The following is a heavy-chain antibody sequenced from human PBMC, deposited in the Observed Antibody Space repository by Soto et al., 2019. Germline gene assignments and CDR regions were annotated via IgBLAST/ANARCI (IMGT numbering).Heavy chain of an antibody. J-gene: IGHJ5*02. CDR1: GYTFTGYY. V-gene: IGHV1-2*04. Sequence: ASVKVSCKASGYTFTGYYMHWVRQAPGQGLEWMGWINHNSGGTNYAKKFQGWVNMNRDTSISTAYMELRRLRSDDTDVYYCARDRGMAVNNWFALWGPGTVLTVAP. D-gene: IGHD6-19*01. CDR3: ARDRGMAVNNWFAL. CDR2: INHNSGGT.